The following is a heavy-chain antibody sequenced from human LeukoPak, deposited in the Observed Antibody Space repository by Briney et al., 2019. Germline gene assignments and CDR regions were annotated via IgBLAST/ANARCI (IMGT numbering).Heavy chain of an antibody. Sequence: SETLSLTCTVSGGSISSYYWNWIRQPPGKGLERIGYIYYSGSTNYNPSLKSRVTISVDTSKNQFSLKLSSVTAADTAVYYCAGSDSSGYYNPSGNFDYWGQGTLVTVSS. D-gene: IGHD3-22*01. V-gene: IGHV4-59*01. CDR3: AGSDSSGYYNPSGNFDY. J-gene: IGHJ4*02. CDR1: GGSISSYY. CDR2: IYYSGST.